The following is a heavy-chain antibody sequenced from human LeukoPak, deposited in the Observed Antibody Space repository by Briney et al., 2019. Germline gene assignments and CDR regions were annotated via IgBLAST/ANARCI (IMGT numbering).Heavy chain of an antibody. CDR1: GFTFDDYG. CDR3: AKELGLYYYYMDV. Sequence: PGGSLRLSYAASGFTFDDYGMSWVRQAPGKGLEWVSGINWNGGSTGYADSVKGRFTISRDNAKNSLYLQMNSLRAEDTALYYCAKELGLYYYYMDVWGKGTTVTVSS. V-gene: IGHV3-20*03. CDR2: INWNGGST. J-gene: IGHJ6*03. D-gene: IGHD7-27*01.